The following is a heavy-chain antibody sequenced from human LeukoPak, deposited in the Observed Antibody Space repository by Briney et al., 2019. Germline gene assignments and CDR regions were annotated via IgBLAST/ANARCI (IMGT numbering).Heavy chain of an antibody. Sequence: PGGSLRLSCAASGFTFSSYDMNWARQAPGKGLEWVSAITDSGGSTHYGDSVKGRFTISRDNSKNTLYLQMNTLRAEDTAVYYYVKGGWFDYWGQGTLVTVSS. J-gene: IGHJ4*02. CDR2: ITDSGGST. CDR3: VKGGWFDY. D-gene: IGHD6-19*01. CDR1: GFTFSSYD. V-gene: IGHV3-23*01.